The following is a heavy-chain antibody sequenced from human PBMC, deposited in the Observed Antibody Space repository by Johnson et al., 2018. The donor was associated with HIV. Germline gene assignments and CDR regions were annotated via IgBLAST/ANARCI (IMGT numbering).Heavy chain of an antibody. V-gene: IGHV3-30*18. CDR1: GFTFSSYA. J-gene: IGHJ3*02. CDR3: AKERRAPRAFDI. Sequence: VQLVESGGGVVQPGRSLRLSCAASGFTFSSYAMHWVRQAPGKGLEWVAVISFDGSDKYYADSVKGRFTISRDNSKSTLYLQMNSLRPEDTAVYYCAKERRAPRAFDIWGQGTMLTVSS. CDR2: ISFDGSDK.